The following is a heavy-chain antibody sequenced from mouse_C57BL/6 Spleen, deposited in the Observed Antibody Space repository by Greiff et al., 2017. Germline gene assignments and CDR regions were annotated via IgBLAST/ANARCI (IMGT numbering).Heavy chain of an antibody. J-gene: IGHJ2*01. CDR1: GYTFTSYW. D-gene: IGHD1-1*01. CDR2: IHPNSGST. Sequence: QVQLQQPGAELVKPGASVKLSCKASGYTFTSYWMHWVKQRPGQGLEWIGMIHPNSGSTNYNEKFKSKATLTVDKSSSTAYMQLSSLTSEDSAVSYCASHYYGSSYVYFAYWGQGTTLTVSS. CDR3: ASHYYGSSYVYFAY. V-gene: IGHV1-64*01.